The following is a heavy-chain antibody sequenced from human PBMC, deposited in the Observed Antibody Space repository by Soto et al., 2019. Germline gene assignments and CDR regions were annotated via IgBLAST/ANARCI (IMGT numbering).Heavy chain of an antibody. Sequence: QVQLQQSGPGLVKPSQTLSLTCTVSGGSISYEYYHWTWIRQSPGKGLEWIGYIHYSGSIIYNPSFRRRFTISVDTSKNQFSLQLSSVTAADTAVYFCAREDDGGDRDYYGLDVWGQGTTVTVSS. CDR2: IHYSGSI. J-gene: IGHJ6*02. CDR3: AREDDGGDRDYYGLDV. D-gene: IGHD2-21*02. CDR1: GGSISYEYYH. V-gene: IGHV4-30-4*08.